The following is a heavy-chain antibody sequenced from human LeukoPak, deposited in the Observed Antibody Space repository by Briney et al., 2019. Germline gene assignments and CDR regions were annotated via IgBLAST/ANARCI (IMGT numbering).Heavy chain of an antibody. Sequence: GGSLRLSCAASGFTFSSYSMNWVRQAPGKGLEWVSSISSSSSYIYYADSVKGRFTISRDNAKNSLYLQMNSLRAEDTAVYYCARDHAYYYDSSGYYERFLDYWGQGTLVTVSS. CDR1: GFTFSSYS. V-gene: IGHV3-21*01. CDR3: ARDHAYYYDSSGYYERFLDY. CDR2: ISSSSSYI. J-gene: IGHJ4*02. D-gene: IGHD3-22*01.